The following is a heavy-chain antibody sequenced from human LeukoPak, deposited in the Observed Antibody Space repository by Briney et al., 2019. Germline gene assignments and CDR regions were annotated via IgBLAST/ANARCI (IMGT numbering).Heavy chain of an antibody. J-gene: IGHJ4*02. CDR3: ARSTSYSGRPLYYFDS. CDR1: GDTFSRYA. CDR2: IIPVFGTT. D-gene: IGHD1-26*01. Sequence: SVNVSCKTSGDTFSRYAISWVRQAPGQGLEWMGGIIPVFGTTNYAQKFQGRITLTRDTSTSTVYMELNSLRSEDTAVYYCARSTSYSGRPLYYFDSWGQGTLVTVSS. V-gene: IGHV1-69*05.